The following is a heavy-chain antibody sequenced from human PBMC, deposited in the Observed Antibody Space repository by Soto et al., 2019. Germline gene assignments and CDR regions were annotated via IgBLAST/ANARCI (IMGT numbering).Heavy chain of an antibody. CDR2: INPSGGST. J-gene: IGHJ6*02. CDR1: GYTFTRYY. CDR3: GRGDWNYYYGMDV. D-gene: IGHD2-21*01. Sequence: ASVKVSRKASGYTFTRYYMHWVRQAPGQGLEWMGIINPSGGSTTYAQKFQGRVTMTRDTSTSTVYMELSSLRSEDTAVYYCGRGDWNYYYGMDVWGQGNTVTVS. V-gene: IGHV1-46*03.